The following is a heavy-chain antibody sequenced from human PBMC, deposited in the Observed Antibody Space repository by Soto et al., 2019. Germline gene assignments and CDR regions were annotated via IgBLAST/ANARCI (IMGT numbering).Heavy chain of an antibody. CDR2: ISYDGSNK. V-gene: IGHV3-30-3*01. J-gene: IGHJ6*02. D-gene: IGHD5-18*01. Sequence: ESGGGVVQPGRSLRLSCAASGFTFSSYAMHWVRQAPGKGLEWVAVISYDGSNKYYADSVKGRFTISRDNSKNTLYLQMNSLRAEDTAVYYCAREPMVTSYYYGMDVWGQGTTVTVSS. CDR3: AREPMVTSYYYGMDV. CDR1: GFTFSSYA.